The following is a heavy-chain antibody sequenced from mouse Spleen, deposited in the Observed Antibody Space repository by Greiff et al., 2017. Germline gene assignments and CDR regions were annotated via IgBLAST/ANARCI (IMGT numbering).Heavy chain of an antibody. CDR2: INPYNCCT. V-gene: IGHV1-14*01. J-gene: IGHJ2*01. CDR3: AREGYDPYYFDY. D-gene: IGHD2-3*01. Sequence: VQLKESGPELVKPGASVKMSCKASGYTFTSYVMHWVKQKPGQGLEWIGYINPYNCCTKYSEKFKGKSTLTSDKSSSTAYMELSSLTSEDSAVYYCAREGYDPYYFDYWGQGTTLTVSS. CDR1: GYTFTSYV.